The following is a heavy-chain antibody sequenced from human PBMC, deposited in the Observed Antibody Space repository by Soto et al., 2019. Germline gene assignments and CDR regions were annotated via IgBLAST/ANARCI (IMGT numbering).Heavy chain of an antibody. D-gene: IGHD2-2*01. CDR1: GGTFSSYA. V-gene: IGHV1-69*12. J-gene: IGHJ4*02. Sequence: QVQLVQSGAEVKKPGSSVKVSCKASGGTFSSYAISWVRQAPGQGLEWMGGIIPIFGTANYAQKFQGRVTITADESTSTAYMELRSLRSKDTAVYYCARGSLGYCISTSCYEVYYFDYWGQGTLVTVSS. CDR3: ARGSLGYCISTSCYEVYYFDY. CDR2: IIPIFGTA.